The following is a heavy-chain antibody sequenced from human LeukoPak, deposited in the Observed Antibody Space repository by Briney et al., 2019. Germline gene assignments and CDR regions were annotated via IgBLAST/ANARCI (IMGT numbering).Heavy chain of an antibody. CDR3: ATGYSDSLRSPLDS. CDR2: ISGRGGNT. Sequence: GRSLRLSCAASGLTFNNYALTWIRQAPGKGLEWVSSISGRGGNTYYADSVKGRFTISRDDSKNTLFLQMNGLRAEDTAVYYCATGYSDSLRSPLDSWGQGTLVTVSS. J-gene: IGHJ5*01. CDR1: GLTFNNYA. D-gene: IGHD3-22*01. V-gene: IGHV3-23*01.